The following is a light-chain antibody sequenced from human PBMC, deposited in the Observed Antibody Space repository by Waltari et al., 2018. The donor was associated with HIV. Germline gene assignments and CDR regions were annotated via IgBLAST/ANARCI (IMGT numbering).Light chain of an antibody. CDR3: STWDYSLSAVV. CDR1: SNNIGSYD. J-gene: IGLJ2*01. CDR2: GNS. V-gene: IGLV1-44*01. Sequence: QSALPQEASVSGTVGQKVTLSCTGTSNNIGSYDVGWYQQISHGAPKTVMFGNSLPSGMPDRFSGSKSGTTASLTISGLQPEDEADYYCSTWDYSLSAVVFGGGTKLTVL.